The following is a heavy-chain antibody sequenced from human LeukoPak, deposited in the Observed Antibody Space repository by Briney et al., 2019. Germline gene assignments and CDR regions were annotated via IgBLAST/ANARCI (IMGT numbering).Heavy chain of an antibody. J-gene: IGHJ4*02. CDR1: GGSISSSSYY. CDR2: IYYSGST. D-gene: IGHD4-23*01. CDR3: ARVFTAIGRVVTPIAVDY. Sequence: ASETLSLTCTVSGGSISSSSYYWGWIRQPPGKGLEWIGSIYYSGSTYYNPSLKSRVTISVDTSKNQFSLKLSSVTAADTAVYYCARVFTAIGRVVTPIAVDYWGQGTLVTVSS. V-gene: IGHV4-39*07.